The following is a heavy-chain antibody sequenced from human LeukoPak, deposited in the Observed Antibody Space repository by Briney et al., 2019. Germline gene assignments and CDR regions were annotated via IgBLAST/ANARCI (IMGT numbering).Heavy chain of an antibody. Sequence: PSETLSLTCTVSGGSISSSSYYWGWIRQPPGKGLEWIGSIYYSGSTYYNPSLKSRVTIPVDTSKNQFSLKLSSVTAADTAVYYCARVSYDFWSGYYPYFDYWGQGTLVTVSS. CDR1: GGSISSSSYY. CDR2: IYYSGST. V-gene: IGHV4-39*07. D-gene: IGHD3-3*01. J-gene: IGHJ4*02. CDR3: ARVSYDFWSGYYPYFDY.